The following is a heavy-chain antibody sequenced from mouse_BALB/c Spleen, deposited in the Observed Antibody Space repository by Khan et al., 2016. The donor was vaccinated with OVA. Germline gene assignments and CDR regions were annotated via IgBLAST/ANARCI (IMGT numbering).Heavy chain of an antibody. V-gene: IGHV1-7*01. J-gene: IGHJ2*01. CDR2: INPTSGYT. CDR3: TRDRIDY. Sequence: QVQLQQYGAELAKPGASVKMSCKASGYTFTTYWMHWVKKRPGQGLEWIGYINPTSGYTDYNEKFKDRATLSADKSSSTAYMQLSSLTAEDSAVYYCTRDRIDYWGQGTTLTVSS. CDR1: GYTFTTYW.